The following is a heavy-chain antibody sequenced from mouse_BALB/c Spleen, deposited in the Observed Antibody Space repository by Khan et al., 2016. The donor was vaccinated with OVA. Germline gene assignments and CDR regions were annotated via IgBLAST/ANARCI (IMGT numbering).Heavy chain of an antibody. CDR3: ARWGNPRWYFDV. J-gene: IGHJ1*01. CDR2: IGYSGST. D-gene: IGHD2-1*01. V-gene: IGHV3-8*02. CDR1: GDSITSGY. Sequence: EVKLLESGPSLVKPSQTLSLTCSVTGDSITSGYWNWIRKFPGNKVEYMGYIGYSGSTYYNPSLNSRISITRDTSKNQCYLQLNSVTTEDTATYYCARWGNPRWYFDVWGAGTTVTVSS.